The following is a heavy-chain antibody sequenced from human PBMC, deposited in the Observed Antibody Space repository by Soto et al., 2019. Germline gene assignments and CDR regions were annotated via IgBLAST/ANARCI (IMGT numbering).Heavy chain of an antibody. V-gene: IGHV3-30-3*01. J-gene: IGHJ4*02. CDR3: AREIILEWFVLDY. CDR1: GFTFSSYA. CDR2: ISYDGSNK. Sequence: QVQLVESGGGVVQPGRSLRLSCAASGFTFSSYAMHWVRQAPGKGLEWVAVISYDGSNKYYADSVKGRFTISRDNSKNAVYLQMNSLRAEDTAVYYCAREIILEWFVLDYWGQGTLVTVSS. D-gene: IGHD3-3*01.